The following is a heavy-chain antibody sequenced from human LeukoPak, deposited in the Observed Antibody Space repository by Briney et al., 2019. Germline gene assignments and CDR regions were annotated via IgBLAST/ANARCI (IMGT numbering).Heavy chain of an antibody. CDR1: RGSISGSSYY. J-gene: IGHJ4*02. V-gene: IGHV4-39*07. Sequence: PSETLSLTCTVSRGSISGSSYYWGWIRQPPGKGLEWIGSIYYSGSTYYNPSLKSRATISVDTSKNQFSLKLSSVTAADTAVYYCARVDYGVVRWLSHYYFDYWGQGTLVTVSS. CDR2: IYYSGST. D-gene: IGHD4-17*01. CDR3: ARVDYGVVRWLSHYYFDY.